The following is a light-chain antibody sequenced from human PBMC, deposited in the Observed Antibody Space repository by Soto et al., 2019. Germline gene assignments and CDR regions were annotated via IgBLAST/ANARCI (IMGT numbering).Light chain of an antibody. CDR1: QSVASSR. CDR3: QQYGDSPRT. V-gene: IGKV3-20*01. Sequence: EIVLTQSPGTPSFSPGERSTLSCRSSQSVASSRLAWYQQKPGQAPRLVISDASTRATGIPDRFSGSGSGTDFTLTISGLEPEDFAVYYCQQYGDSPRTFGQGTKVDIK. CDR2: DAS. J-gene: IGKJ1*01.